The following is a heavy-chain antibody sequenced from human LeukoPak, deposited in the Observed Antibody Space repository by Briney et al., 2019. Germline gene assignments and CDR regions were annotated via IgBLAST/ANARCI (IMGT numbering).Heavy chain of an antibody. Sequence: SETLSLTCTVSSGSISSYYWSWIRQPPGKGLEWIGYIYYSGSTNYNPSLKSRVTISVDTSKNQFSLKLSSVTAADTAVYYCARVVRLGELSFDLFDYWGQGTLVTVSS. CDR2: IYYSGST. D-gene: IGHD3-16*02. V-gene: IGHV4-59*01. CDR3: ARVVRLGELSFDLFDY. J-gene: IGHJ4*02. CDR1: SGSISSYY.